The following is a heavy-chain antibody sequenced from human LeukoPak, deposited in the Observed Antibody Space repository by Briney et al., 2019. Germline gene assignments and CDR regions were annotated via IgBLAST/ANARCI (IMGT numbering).Heavy chain of an antibody. CDR2: IYYTGIT. V-gene: IGHV4-39*07. D-gene: IGHD4-23*01. CDR3: ARASNYGGTLNTDAFDI. Sequence: PSETLSLTCTVSGGSISSRSYYWGWIRQPPGKGLEWIGSIYYTGITYYNPSLKSRVTISVDTSKNQFSLKLNSVTAADTAVYYCARASNYGGTLNTDAFDIWGQGTMVTVSS. J-gene: IGHJ3*02. CDR1: GGSISSRSYY.